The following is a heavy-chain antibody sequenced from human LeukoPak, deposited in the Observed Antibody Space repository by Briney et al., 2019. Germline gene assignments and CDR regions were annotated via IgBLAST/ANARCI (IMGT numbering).Heavy chain of an antibody. V-gene: IGHV3-7*04. CDR3: ARGGSSRFDQ. CDR2: ISPDGSEK. J-gene: IGHJ4*02. Sequence: GGSLRLSCAASGFTFTTYWMSWVRQAPGKGLEWVAKISPDGSEKYYVDSVKGRFTISRDNAKNALDLQMSSLRADDTAVYYCARGGSSRFDQWGQGTLVTVSS. CDR1: GFTFTTYW. D-gene: IGHD6-13*01.